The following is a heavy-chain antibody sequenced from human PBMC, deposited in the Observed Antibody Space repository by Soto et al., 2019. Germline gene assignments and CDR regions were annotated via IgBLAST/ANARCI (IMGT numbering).Heavy chain of an antibody. CDR1: GGSISSYY. D-gene: IGHD1-1*01. CDR2: VYYSGSS. Sequence: PSETLSRICTVSGGSISSYYWSWIRQPPGKGLEWIGYVYYSGSSNYQPSRKSRCTISVDTSKNQFSLKLSSVTAADPAVYFCARYNSYAIAYWGRRSRVTVSS. J-gene: IGHJ4*01. V-gene: IGHV4-59*01. CDR3: ARYNSYAIAY.